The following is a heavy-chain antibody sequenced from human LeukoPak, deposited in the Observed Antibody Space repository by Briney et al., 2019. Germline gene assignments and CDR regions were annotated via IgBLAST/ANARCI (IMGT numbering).Heavy chain of an antibody. CDR2: IYYSGST. V-gene: IGHV4-39*01. CDR1: GGSISSSSYY. CDR3: ARRINYDFWSGYPRGNAFDI. D-gene: IGHD3-3*01. J-gene: IGHJ3*02. Sequence: SETLSLTCTLPGGSISSSSYYWGWIRQPPGKGPEWIGSIYYSGSTYYNPSLKSRVTISVDTSKNQFSLKLSSVTAADTAVYYCARRINYDFWSGYPRGNAFDIWGQGTMVTVSS.